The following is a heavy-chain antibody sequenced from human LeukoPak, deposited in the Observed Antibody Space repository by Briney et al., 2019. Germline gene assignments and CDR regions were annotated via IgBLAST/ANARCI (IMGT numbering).Heavy chain of an antibody. D-gene: IGHD6-6*01. Sequence: GGSLRLSCAASGFTFDNYAMHWVRQAPGKGLEWVSGITWNSGSIDYADSVKGRFTISRDNAKNSLYLQMNSLRAEDMALYYCAKAGSFSSPYYFDYWGQGTLVTVSS. J-gene: IGHJ4*02. CDR2: ITWNSGSI. V-gene: IGHV3-9*03. CDR3: AKAGSFSSPYYFDY. CDR1: GFTFDNYA.